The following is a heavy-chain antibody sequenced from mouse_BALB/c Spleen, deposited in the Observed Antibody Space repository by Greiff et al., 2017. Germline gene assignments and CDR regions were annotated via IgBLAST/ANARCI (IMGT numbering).Heavy chain of an antibody. CDR3: ARFYDYEGYFDY. Sequence: EVQRVESGGGLVQPGGSRKLSCAASGFTFSSFGMHWVRQAPEKGLEWVAYISSGSSTIYYADTVKGRFTISRDNPKNTLFLQMTSLRSEDTAMYYCARFYDYEGYFDYWGQGTTLTVSS. CDR2: ISSGSSTI. V-gene: IGHV5-17*02. D-gene: IGHD2-4*01. J-gene: IGHJ2*01. CDR1: GFTFSSFG.